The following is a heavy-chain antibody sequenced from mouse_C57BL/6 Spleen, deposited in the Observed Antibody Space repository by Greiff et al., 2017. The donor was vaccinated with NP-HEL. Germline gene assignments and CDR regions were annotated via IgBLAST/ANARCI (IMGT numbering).Heavy chain of an antibody. CDR1: GYSITSGYY. Sequence: EVKLMESGPGLVKPSQSLSLTCSVTGYSITSGYYWNWIRQFPGNKLEWMGYISYDGSKYYNPSLKNRISITRDTSKNQFFLKLNSVTTEDTATYYCAREYYSNWYFDVWGTEATVTVSS. CDR2: ISYDGSK. D-gene: IGHD2-5*01. V-gene: IGHV3-6*01. CDR3: AREYYSNWYFDV. J-gene: IGHJ1*03.